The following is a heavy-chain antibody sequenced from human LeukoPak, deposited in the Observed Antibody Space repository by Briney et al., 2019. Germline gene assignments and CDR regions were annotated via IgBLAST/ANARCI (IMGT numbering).Heavy chain of an antibody. CDR2: ISGSGGNT. V-gene: IGHV3-23*01. CDR1: GFTFSSYA. CDR3: AKDPCSSTSCSHY. D-gene: IGHD2-2*01. Sequence: GGSLRLSCAASGFTFSSYAMSWVRQAPGKGLEWVSGISGSGGNTYYADSVKGRFTISRDNSKNTLNLQMNSLRAEDTAVYYCAKDPCSSTSCSHYWGQGTLVTVSS. J-gene: IGHJ4*02.